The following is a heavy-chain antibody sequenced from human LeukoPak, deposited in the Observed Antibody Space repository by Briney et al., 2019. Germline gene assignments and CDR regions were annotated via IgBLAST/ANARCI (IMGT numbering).Heavy chain of an antibody. Sequence: ASVKVSCKASGYTFTSYGISWVRQAPRQGLEWMGWISAYNGNTNYAQKLQGRVTMTTDTSTSTAYMELRSLRSDDTAVYYCARGPPRQRYYYDSSGYSDYWGQGTLVTVSS. CDR1: GYTFTSYG. CDR3: ARGPPRQRYYYDSSGYSDY. D-gene: IGHD3-22*01. V-gene: IGHV1-18*01. CDR2: ISAYNGNT. J-gene: IGHJ4*02.